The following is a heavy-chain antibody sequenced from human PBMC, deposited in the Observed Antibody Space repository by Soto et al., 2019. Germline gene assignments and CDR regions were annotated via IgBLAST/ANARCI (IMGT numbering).Heavy chain of an antibody. D-gene: IGHD2-2*02. V-gene: IGHV3-30-3*01. Sequence: QVQLVESGGGVVQPGRSLRLSCAASGFTFSSYAMHWVRQAPGKGLEWVAVISYDGSNKYYADSVKGRFTISRDNSKKTLDLQMNSLRAEDTAVYYCARGRVVVPAAIGGMDVWGQGTTVTVSS. CDR3: ARGRVVVPAAIGGMDV. CDR1: GFTFSSYA. CDR2: ISYDGSNK. J-gene: IGHJ6*02.